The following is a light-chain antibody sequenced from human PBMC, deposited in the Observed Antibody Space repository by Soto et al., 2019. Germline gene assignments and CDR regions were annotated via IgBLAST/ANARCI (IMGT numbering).Light chain of an antibody. CDR1: QSVLYSSNNKNY. J-gene: IGKJ2*01. V-gene: IGKV4-1*01. Sequence: DIVMTQSPDSLAVSLGERATINCKSSQSVLYSSNNKNYLAWYQQKPGQPPKLLIYWTSTRASGVPDRFSGSGSATDFTLTISSLQAEDVAVYYCQQYYSTPPTFGQGTKLEIK. CDR2: WTS. CDR3: QQYYSTPPT.